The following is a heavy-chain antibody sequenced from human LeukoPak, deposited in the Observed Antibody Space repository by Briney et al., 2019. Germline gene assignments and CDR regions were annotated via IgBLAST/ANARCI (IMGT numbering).Heavy chain of an antibody. CDR1: GFTVSSNY. CDR2: IYSGGST. V-gene: IGHV3-66*01. J-gene: IGHJ6*02. Sequence: GGSLRLSCAASGFTVSSNYMSWVRQAPGKGLEWVSVIYSGGSTYYADSVKGRFTISRDNSKNTLYLQVNSLRAEDTAVYYCARDLGVVLNYYYGMDVWGQGTTVTVSS. D-gene: IGHD2-8*01. CDR3: ARDLGVVLNYYYGMDV.